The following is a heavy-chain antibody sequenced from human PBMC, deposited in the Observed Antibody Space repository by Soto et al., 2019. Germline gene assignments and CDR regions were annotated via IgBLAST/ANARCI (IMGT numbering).Heavy chain of an antibody. V-gene: IGHV3-48*03. D-gene: IGHD2-15*01. J-gene: IGHJ3*01. Sequence: PGGYLRLSWAASGFTFSSSEMYWVRQAPGKGLEWISYIHPGGQTIFYAESVKGRFTISRDNAKHSVYLQMNSLRAEDTAVYYCARRGSRWGRGTKVTVSS. CDR3: ARRGSR. CDR1: GFTFSSSE. CDR2: IHPGGQTI.